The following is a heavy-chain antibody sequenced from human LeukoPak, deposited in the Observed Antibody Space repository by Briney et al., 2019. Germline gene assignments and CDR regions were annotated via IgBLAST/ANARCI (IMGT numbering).Heavy chain of an antibody. CDR3: ARGSSGYSYYFDY. V-gene: IGHV3-30-3*01. J-gene: IGHJ4*02. D-gene: IGHD3-22*01. Sequence: GGSLRLSCAASGFTLTSYAMHWVRQAPGKGLEWVAVISYDGSIKYYADSVKGRFTISRDNSETTLYLQMNSLRAEDTAVYYCARGSSGYSYYFDYWGQGTLVSVSS. CDR2: ISYDGSIK. CDR1: GFTLTSYA.